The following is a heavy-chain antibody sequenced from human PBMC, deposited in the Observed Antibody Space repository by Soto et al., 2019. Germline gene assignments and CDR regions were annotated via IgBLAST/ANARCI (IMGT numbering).Heavy chain of an antibody. Sequence: SETLSLTCTVSGDSISTYYWSWIRQPPGKGLEWIGYIYYSGSTNYNPSLKSRVTISVDTSKNQFSLKLSSVTAADTAVYYCARDAGGDSSENTWFDPWGQGTLVTVSS. CDR3: ARDAGGDSSENTWFDP. CDR2: IYYSGST. CDR1: GDSISTYY. V-gene: IGHV4-59*01. D-gene: IGHD3-10*01. J-gene: IGHJ5*02.